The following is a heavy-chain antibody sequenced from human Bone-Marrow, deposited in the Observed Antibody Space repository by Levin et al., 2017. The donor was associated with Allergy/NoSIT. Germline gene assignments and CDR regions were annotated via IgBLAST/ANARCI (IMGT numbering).Heavy chain of an antibody. CDR2: IYYSGKT. Sequence: SETLSLTCTVSGGSISSSSAYWSWIRQPPGKGLEWIASIYYSGKTYYNPSLKSRVTISVDTSKKQFSLKLSSVTAADTAVYYCARRIVATPTYYFDYWGQGTLVTVSS. CDR1: GGSISSSSAY. J-gene: IGHJ4*02. D-gene: IGHD5-12*01. V-gene: IGHV4-39*01. CDR3: ARRIVATPTYYFDY.